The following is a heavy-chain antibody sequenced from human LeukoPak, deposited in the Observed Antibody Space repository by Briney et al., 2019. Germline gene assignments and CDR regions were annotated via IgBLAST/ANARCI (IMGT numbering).Heavy chain of an antibody. D-gene: IGHD3-22*01. CDR2: IIPIFGTA. CDR1: GGTFSSYA. J-gene: IGHJ4*02. Sequence: ASVKVSCKASGGTFSSYAISWVRQAPGQGLEWMGGIIPIFGTANYAQKLQGRVTMTTDTSTSTAYMELRSLRSDDTAVYYCARGQVGLLSYWGQGTLVTVSS. CDR3: ARGQVGLLSY. V-gene: IGHV1-69*05.